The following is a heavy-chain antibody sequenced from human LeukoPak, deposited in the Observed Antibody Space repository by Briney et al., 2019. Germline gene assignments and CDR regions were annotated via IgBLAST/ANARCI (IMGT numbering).Heavy chain of an antibody. Sequence: ASVKVSCKTSGYTFTGYYMHWVRQAPGQGLEWMGWINPNSGGTNYAQKLQGRVTMTTDTSTSTAYMELRSLRSDDTAVYYCARDETSRLPLWAFDIWGQGTMVTVSS. J-gene: IGHJ3*02. CDR3: ARDETSRLPLWAFDI. CDR2: INPNSGGT. CDR1: GYTFTGYY. D-gene: IGHD2-15*01. V-gene: IGHV1-2*02.